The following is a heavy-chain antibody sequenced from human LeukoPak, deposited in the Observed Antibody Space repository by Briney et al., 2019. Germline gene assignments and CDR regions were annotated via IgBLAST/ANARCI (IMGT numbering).Heavy chain of an antibody. CDR1: GYTFTSYG. CDR2: ISAYNGNT. CDR3: ARDGPGGMITFGGVIVDYYYYGMDV. D-gene: IGHD3-16*02. J-gene: IGHJ6*02. Sequence: ASVTVSCTASGYTFTSYGISWVRQAPGQGLEWMGWISAYNGNTNYAQKLQGRVTMTTDTSTSTAYMELRSLRSDDTAVYYCARDGPGGMITFGGVIVDYYYYGMDVWGQGTTVTVSS. V-gene: IGHV1-18*01.